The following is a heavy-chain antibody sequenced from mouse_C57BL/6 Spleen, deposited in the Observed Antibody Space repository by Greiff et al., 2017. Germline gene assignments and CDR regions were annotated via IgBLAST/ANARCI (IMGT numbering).Heavy chain of an antibody. CDR3: ARRGTTVVALDY. V-gene: IGHV1-64*01. CDR2: IHPNSGST. CDR1: GYTFTSYW. Sequence: QVQLQQPGAELVKPGASVKLSCKASGYTFTSYWMHWVKQRPGQGLKWIGMIHPNSGSTNYNEKFKSKATLTVDKSSSTAYMQLSSLTSEDSAVYYCARRGTTVVALDYWGQGTTLTVSS. J-gene: IGHJ2*01. D-gene: IGHD1-1*01.